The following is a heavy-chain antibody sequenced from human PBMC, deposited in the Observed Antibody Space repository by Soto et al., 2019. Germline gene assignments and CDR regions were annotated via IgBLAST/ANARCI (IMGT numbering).Heavy chain of an antibody. Sequence: SQTLRFTYLVSRVTLSYGAYSWNCLRHPPSKGLEWRGYIARRETTYYNPSFRSRLALSIVRTRNQVFLSLSSMTAADKAVYYCVRGGGDDSFDFWGQG. V-gene: IGHV4-30-2*01. D-gene: IGHD2-21*02. CDR1: RVTLSYGAYS. J-gene: IGHJ4*02. CDR3: VRGGGDDSFDF. CDR2: IARRETT.